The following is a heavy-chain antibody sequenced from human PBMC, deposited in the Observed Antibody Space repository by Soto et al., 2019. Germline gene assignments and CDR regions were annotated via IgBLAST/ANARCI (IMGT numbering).Heavy chain of an antibody. D-gene: IGHD1-7*01. Sequence: ASVKVSCKASGYTFTSYDINWVRQATGQGLEWMGWMNPNSGNTGYAQKFQGRVTMTRNTSISTAYMELSRLRSDDTAVYYCARTITGTTDAFDIWGQGTMVTVSS. J-gene: IGHJ3*02. CDR2: MNPNSGNT. V-gene: IGHV1-8*01. CDR1: GYTFTSYD. CDR3: ARTITGTTDAFDI.